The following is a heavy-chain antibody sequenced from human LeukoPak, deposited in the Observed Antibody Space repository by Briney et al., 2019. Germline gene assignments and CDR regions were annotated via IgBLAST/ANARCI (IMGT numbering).Heavy chain of an antibody. V-gene: IGHV3-23*01. CDR3: AKDKLGAGGQSDY. CDR2: ISGSGGGT. J-gene: IGHJ4*02. Sequence: PGGSLRLSCAASGFTFSSYAMSWVRQAPGKGLEWVSSISGSGGGTYYTGSVQGRFTMSRDNSKNTLSLQMNSLRAEDTALYYCAKDKLGAGGQSDYWGQGTLVTVSS. D-gene: IGHD6-13*01. CDR1: GFTFSSYA.